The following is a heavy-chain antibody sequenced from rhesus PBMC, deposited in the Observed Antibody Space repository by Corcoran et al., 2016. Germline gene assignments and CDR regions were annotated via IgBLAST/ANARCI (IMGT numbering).Heavy chain of an antibody. Sequence: QLQLQESGPGLVKPSETLSLTCAVSGGSISSNYWSWIRQPPGKGLEWIGRISGSGGTPDYNPSLKSRVTISTDASKTQFSLKLSSVTAADTAVYYCARVEYCTGSGCYGAFDFWGQGLRVTVSS. J-gene: IGHJ3*01. CDR1: GGSISSNY. D-gene: IGHD2-21*01. CDR2: ISGSGGTP. CDR3: ARVEYCTGSGCYGAFDF. V-gene: IGHV4-173*01.